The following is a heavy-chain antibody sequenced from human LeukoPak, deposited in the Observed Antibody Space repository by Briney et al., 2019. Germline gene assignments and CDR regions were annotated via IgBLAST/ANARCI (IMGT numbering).Heavy chain of an antibody. D-gene: IGHD3-10*01. J-gene: IGHJ3*02. CDR1: GGTFSSYA. V-gene: IGHV1-69*05. Sequence: ASVKVSCKASGGTFSSYAISWVRQAPGQGLQWMGGIIPIFGSANYAQKFQGRVTITTDESTTTAYMELSSLRSEDTAVYYCATLPRNVRGHDAFDISGQGTMVTVSS. CDR3: ATLPRNVRGHDAFDI. CDR2: IIPIFGSA.